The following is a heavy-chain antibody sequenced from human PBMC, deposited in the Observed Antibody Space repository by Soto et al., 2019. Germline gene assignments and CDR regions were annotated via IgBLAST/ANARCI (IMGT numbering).Heavy chain of an antibody. V-gene: IGHV1-18*01. CDR1: GCTFTSYG. CDR3: AKAWYSSGWNDAFDI. Sequence: GASVKVSCKASGCTFTSYGISWVRQAPGQGLEWMGWISAYNGNTNYAQKLQGRVTMTTDTSTSTAYMELRSLRSDDTAVYYCAKAWYSSGWNDAFDIWGQGTMVTVSS. CDR2: ISAYNGNT. J-gene: IGHJ3*02. D-gene: IGHD6-19*01.